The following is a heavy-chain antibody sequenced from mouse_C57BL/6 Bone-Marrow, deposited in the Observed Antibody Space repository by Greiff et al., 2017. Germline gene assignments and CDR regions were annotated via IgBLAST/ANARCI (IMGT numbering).Heavy chain of an antibody. CDR1: GYTFTSYW. V-gene: IGHV1-69*01. D-gene: IGHD1-1*01. CDR2: IDPSDSYT. CDR3: AITVEASLYAMDY. Sequence: QVQLQQPGAELVMPGASVKLSCKASGYTFTSYWMHWVKQRPGQGLEWIGEIDPSDSYTNYNQKFKGKSTLTVDKSSSTAYMQLSSLTSEDTAVYYCAITVEASLYAMDYWGQGTSVTVSS. J-gene: IGHJ4*01.